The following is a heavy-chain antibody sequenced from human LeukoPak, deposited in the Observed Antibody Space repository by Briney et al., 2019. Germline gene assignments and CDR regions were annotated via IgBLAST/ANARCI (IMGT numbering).Heavy chain of an antibody. V-gene: IGHV3-23*01. J-gene: IGHJ4*02. Sequence: GGSLRLSCAASGFTFSSYAMSWVRQAPGKGLEWVSAISGSGGSTYYADSVKGRFTISRDNSKNTLYLQMNSLRAEDTAVYYCARIQIAVAATYYFDYWGQGTLVTVSS. D-gene: IGHD6-19*01. CDR2: ISGSGGST. CDR3: ARIQIAVAATYYFDY. CDR1: GFTFSSYA.